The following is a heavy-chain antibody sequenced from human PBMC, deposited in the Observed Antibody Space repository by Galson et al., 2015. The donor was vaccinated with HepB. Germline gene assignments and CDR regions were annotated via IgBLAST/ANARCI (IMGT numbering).Heavy chain of an antibody. CDR1: GFTLSTDW. J-gene: IGHJ4*02. D-gene: IGHD1-26*01. CDR3: ARDLGGVVGATCVY. Sequence: SLRLPCAASGFTLSTDWKSWVRPAPGKGLEWVANIQEDGSENYYLDSERGRFSISRDNVENSLYLQMNRLTADDTAVYYCARDLGGVVGATCVYWGQGTLVTVSS. CDR2: IQEDGSEN. V-gene: IGHV3-7*03.